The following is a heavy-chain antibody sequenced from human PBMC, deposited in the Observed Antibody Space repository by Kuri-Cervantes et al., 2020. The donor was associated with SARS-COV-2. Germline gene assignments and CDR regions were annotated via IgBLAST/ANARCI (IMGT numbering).Heavy chain of an antibody. Sequence: GESLKISCAASGFTFSNYAMYWVRQAPGKGLEYVSAISSNGDSTYYADSVKGRFTMSRDNSKNTLYLQMGSLRAEDMAVYYCARVSRSGYLDYWDQGTLVTVSS. V-gene: IGHV3-64*02. CDR3: ARVSRSGYLDY. CDR1: GFTFSNYA. CDR2: ISSNGDST. J-gene: IGHJ4*02. D-gene: IGHD3-3*01.